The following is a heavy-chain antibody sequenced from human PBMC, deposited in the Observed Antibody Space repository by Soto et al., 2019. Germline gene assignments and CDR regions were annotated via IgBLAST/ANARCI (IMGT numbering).Heavy chain of an antibody. V-gene: IGHV3-23*01. CDR2: ISGGSGST. Sequence: EVQLSESGGGLVQPRGSLRLSCAASGFPFSGYAVTWVRQAPGKGLEWVSTISGGSGSTYYADSVKGRFTISRDNPMNRLHLQINRLRAEDTAIYYCAKTESFNGYYNAFDYWGRGTQVNVSS. J-gene: IGHJ4*02. D-gene: IGHD3-9*01. CDR3: AKTESFNGYYNAFDY. CDR1: GFPFSGYA.